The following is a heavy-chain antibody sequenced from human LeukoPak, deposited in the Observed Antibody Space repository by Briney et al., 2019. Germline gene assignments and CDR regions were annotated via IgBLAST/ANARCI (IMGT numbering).Heavy chain of an antibody. CDR1: GFTFSSYW. D-gene: IGHD3-16*01. J-gene: IGHJ4*02. Sequence: GGSLRLSCVVSGFTFSSYWMHWVRQVPGKGLVWVSRIKSDGSSTTYAESVKGRFTISRDNAKNMLNLQMNSLRAEDTAVYYCARGTSWGGDYFDYWGQGTLVNVSS. CDR2: IKSDGSST. CDR3: ARGTSWGGDYFDY. V-gene: IGHV3-74*03.